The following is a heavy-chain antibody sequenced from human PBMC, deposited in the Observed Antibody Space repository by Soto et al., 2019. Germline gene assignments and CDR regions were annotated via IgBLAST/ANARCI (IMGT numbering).Heavy chain of an antibody. D-gene: IGHD3-3*01. J-gene: IGHJ6*02. V-gene: IGHV3-23*01. CDR2: ISGSGGST. Sequence: PGGSLRLSCAASGFTFSSYAMSWVRQAPGKGLEWVSAISGSGGSTYYADSVKGRFTISRDNSKNTLYLQMNSLRAEDTAVYYCAKDQASDFWSGYPAQGIFGYYYGMDVWGQGTTVTVSS. CDR1: GFTFSSYA. CDR3: AKDQASDFWSGYPAQGIFGYYYGMDV.